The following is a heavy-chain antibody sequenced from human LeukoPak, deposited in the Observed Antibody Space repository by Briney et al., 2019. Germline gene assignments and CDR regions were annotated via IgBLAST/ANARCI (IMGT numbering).Heavy chain of an antibody. CDR3: ARGPNPYSSSSMNWFDP. CDR1: GGTFSSYA. CDR2: FIPIFGTA. Sequence: ASVKVSCKASGGTFSSYAISWVRQAPGQGLEWMGGFIPIFGTANYAQKFQGRVTITADESTSTAYMELSSLRSEDTAVYYCARGPNPYSSSSMNWFDPWGQGTLVTVSS. V-gene: IGHV1-69*13. D-gene: IGHD6-13*01. J-gene: IGHJ5*02.